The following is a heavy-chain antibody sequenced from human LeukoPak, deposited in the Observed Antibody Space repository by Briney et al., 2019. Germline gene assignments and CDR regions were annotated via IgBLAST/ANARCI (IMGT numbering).Heavy chain of an antibody. J-gene: IGHJ5*02. CDR2: IIPIFGTA. D-gene: IGHD3-9*01. CDR3: ARAGDYDILTGYYFRDWFDP. Sequence: EASVKVSCKASGGTFSSYAISWVRQAPGQGLEWMGGIIPIFGTANYAQKFHGRVTITADKSTSTAYMELSSLRSEDTAVYYCARAGDYDILTGYYFRDWFDPWGQGTLVTVSS. V-gene: IGHV1-69*06. CDR1: GGTFSSYA.